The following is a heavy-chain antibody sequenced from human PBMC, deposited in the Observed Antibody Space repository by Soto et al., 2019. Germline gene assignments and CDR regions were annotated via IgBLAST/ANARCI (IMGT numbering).Heavy chain of an antibody. D-gene: IGHD2-8*01. CDR1: GGAFSSYA. CDR3: ARSPSSHCTNGVCYTYWFDP. V-gene: IGHV1-69*13. CDR2: IIPIFGTA. J-gene: IGHJ5*02. Sequence: SVKGSWKACGGAFSSYAISLVRQAPGQGLEWMGGIIPIFGTANYAQKFQGRVTITADESTSTAYMELSSLRSEDTAVYYCARSPSSHCTNGVCYTYWFDPWGQGTMVTVSS.